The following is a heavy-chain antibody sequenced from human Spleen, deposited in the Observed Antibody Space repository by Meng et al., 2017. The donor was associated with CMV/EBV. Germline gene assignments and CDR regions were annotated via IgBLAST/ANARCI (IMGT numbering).Heavy chain of an antibody. CDR3: ARALAAASFWFDL. V-gene: IGHV4-61*01. J-gene: IGHJ5*02. Sequence: PGGYLIGSNYYWKWLRKPPGKGLEWIGSIYSSGKPGYGPDLTSRVPMSVDTSENQFSLRLTSLTAADTAVYYCARALAAASFWFDLWGQGTLVTVSS. D-gene: IGHD6-13*01. CDR1: GGYLIGSNYY. CDR2: IYSSGKP.